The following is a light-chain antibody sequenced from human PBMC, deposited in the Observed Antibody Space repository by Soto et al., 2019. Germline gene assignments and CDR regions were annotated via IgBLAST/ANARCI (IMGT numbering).Light chain of an antibody. J-gene: IGLJ3*02. CDR3: SSYTSRDTLV. Sequence: QSALTQPASVSGSPGQSITISCTGTSSDVGGYDHVSWYQQHPGKAPKLIIYDVNIRPSGVSNRFSGSKPGNTASLAVSGLQAEDEADYYCSSYTSRDTLVFGGGTKLTVL. CDR2: DVN. V-gene: IGLV2-14*03. CDR1: SSDVGGYDH.